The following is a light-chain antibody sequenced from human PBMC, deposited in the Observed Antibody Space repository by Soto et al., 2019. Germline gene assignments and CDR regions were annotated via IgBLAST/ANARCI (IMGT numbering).Light chain of an antibody. J-gene: IGKJ1*01. CDR3: QQYGSSPPWT. CDR2: GAS. Sequence: NVLTQSPVTLPLSPGEGASLSCRASQGVGTTFFAWFCRKRGQAPRFVICGASGRTTVIPDTFSGSGSAADFTLSISRLEPEDFAVYYCQQYGSSPPWTFGQGTKVEIK. CDR1: QGVGTTF. V-gene: IGKV3-20*01.